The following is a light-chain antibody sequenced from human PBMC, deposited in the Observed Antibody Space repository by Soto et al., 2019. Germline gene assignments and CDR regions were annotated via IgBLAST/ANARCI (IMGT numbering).Light chain of an antibody. CDR1: SSDVGGYNS. CDR3: CSHAGSSTYL. J-gene: IGLJ1*01. Sequence: QSALTQPASVSGSPGQSITVSCTGTSSDVGGYNSVSWYQQHPGKPPKLIIYEVSNRPSGVSDRFSGSKSGNTASLTISGLQTDDEADYYCCSHAGSSTYLFGTGTKVTVL. V-gene: IGLV2-14*03. CDR2: EVS.